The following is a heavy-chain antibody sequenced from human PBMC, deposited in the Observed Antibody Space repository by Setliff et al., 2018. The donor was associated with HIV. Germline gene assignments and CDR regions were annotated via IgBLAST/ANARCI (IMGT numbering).Heavy chain of an antibody. Sequence: PSETLSLTCTVFGDSISKKFWSWIRQPPGKGPEWIGYIYDSGSTYHNPSLKSRVTISVDTSKNQISLKLSSMTAADTAVYYCARPDPQGFGFDVWGQGTMVTVSS. J-gene: IGHJ3*01. V-gene: IGHV4-59*12. D-gene: IGHD3-16*01. CDR3: ARPDPQGFGFDV. CDR2: IYDSGST. CDR1: GDSISKKF.